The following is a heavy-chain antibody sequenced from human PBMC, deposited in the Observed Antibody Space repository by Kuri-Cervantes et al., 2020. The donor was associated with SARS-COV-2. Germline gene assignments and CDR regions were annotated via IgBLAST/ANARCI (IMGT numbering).Heavy chain of an antibody. J-gene: IGHJ6*02. V-gene: IGHV3-30-3*01. Sequence: GGSLRLSCAASGFTFSSYAMHWVRQAPGKGLEWVAVISYDGSNKYYADSVKGRFTISRDNSKNTLYLQMNSLRAEDTAVYYCARSHKDIVVVPAARGYYYGMDVWGQGTMVTVSS. CDR1: GFTFSSYA. D-gene: IGHD2-2*01. CDR2: ISYDGSNK. CDR3: ARSHKDIVVVPAARGYYYGMDV.